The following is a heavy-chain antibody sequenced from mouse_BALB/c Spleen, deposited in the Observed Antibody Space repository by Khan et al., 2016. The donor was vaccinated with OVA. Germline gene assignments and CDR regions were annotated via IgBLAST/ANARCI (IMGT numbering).Heavy chain of an antibody. V-gene: IGHV9-3-1*01. J-gene: IGHJ4*01. CDR3: ARPPFFSYVMVY. CDR1: GYTFKNHG. CDR2: INTYTGEP. Sequence: QVQLQQSGPELKKPGETVKISCKASGYTFKNHGMNWVKQAPGKGLKWMGWINTYTGEPTYVEDFKGRFVFSLETSASTAYLQFNNLKNEDTATYFCARPPFFSYVMVYWGQGTSVTVSS.